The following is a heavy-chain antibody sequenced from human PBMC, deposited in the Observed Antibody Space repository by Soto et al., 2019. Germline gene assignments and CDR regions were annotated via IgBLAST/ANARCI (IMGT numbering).Heavy chain of an antibody. V-gene: IGHV3-30*18. J-gene: IGHJ4*02. CDR1: GFTFSSYG. CDR3: AKDQVSVVVVAATPRFDY. CDR2: ISYDGSNK. Sequence: QVQLVESGGGVVQPGRSLRLSCAASGFTFSSYGMHWVRQAPGKGLEWVAVISYDGSNKYYADSVKGRFTISRDNSKNTXXLQMNSRRAEDTAVYYCAKDQVSVVVVAATPRFDYWGQGTLVTVSS. D-gene: IGHD2-15*01.